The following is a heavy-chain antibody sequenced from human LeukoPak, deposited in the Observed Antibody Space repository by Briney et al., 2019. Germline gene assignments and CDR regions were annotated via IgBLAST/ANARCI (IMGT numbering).Heavy chain of an antibody. CDR2: ISWNSGSI. J-gene: IGHJ4*02. V-gene: IGHV3-9*01. CDR1: GFTFDDYA. D-gene: IGHD2-15*01. CDR3: ARDLGYDAWYFDY. Sequence: PGRSLRLSCAASGFTFDDYAMHWVRQAPGKGLEWVSGISWNSGSIGYADSVKGRFTISRDNAKNSLYLQMNSLRAEDTALYYCARDLGYDAWYFDYWGQGTLVTVSS.